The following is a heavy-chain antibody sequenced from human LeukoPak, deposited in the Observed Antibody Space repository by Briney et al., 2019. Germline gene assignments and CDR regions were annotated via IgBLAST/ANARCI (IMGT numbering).Heavy chain of an antibody. CDR2: INPDSGFT. J-gene: IGHJ4*02. CDR1: GYTFTSYP. D-gene: IGHD3-16*01. CDR3: APTAEAYTSWWKV. V-gene: IGHV1-2*02. Sequence: AASVKVSCKASGYTFTSYPMHWVRQAPGQGLEWMGWINPDSGFTNYAQKFKGRVTMTRDTSISTAYLEVRSLTSDDTAVYYCAPTAEAYTSWWKVWGQGTLVTVSS.